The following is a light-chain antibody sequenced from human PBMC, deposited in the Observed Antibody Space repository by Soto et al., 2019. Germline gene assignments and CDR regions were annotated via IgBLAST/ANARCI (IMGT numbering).Light chain of an antibody. Sequence: QSALTQPASVSGSPGQSITISCSGTSSDIGAYDHVAWFQQFPGKTPKLIIYSVSNRPSGVSYRFSGSKSGNTASLTVSGLQAEDEADYYCSSYAGSNNLIFGGGTKLTVL. CDR1: SSDIGAYDH. V-gene: IGLV2-14*01. CDR2: SVS. CDR3: SSYAGSNNLI. J-gene: IGLJ2*01.